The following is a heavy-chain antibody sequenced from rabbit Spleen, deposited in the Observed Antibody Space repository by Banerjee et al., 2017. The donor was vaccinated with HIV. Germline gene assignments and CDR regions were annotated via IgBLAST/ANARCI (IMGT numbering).Heavy chain of an antibody. CDR3: ARDGAGGTYGW. V-gene: IGHV1S45*01. J-gene: IGHJ3*01. Sequence: LEESGGGLVKPGGTLTLTCTVSGFSFSSGYWICWVRQAPGKGLEWIACIYTGDGTTYYATWAKGRFTISKTSSTTVTLQMTSLTGADTAPYFCARDGAGGTYGWWGQGTLVTVS. D-gene: IGHD4-1*01. CDR1: GFSFSSGYW. CDR2: IYTGDGTT.